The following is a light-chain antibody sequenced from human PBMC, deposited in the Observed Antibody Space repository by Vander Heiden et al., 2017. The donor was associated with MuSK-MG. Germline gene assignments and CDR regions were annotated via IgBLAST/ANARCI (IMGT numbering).Light chain of an antibody. Sequence: EIVLTPSPGTLSFSPGARSTLSCPASQSVGGTSLAWYQQKPGQAPQLLIYATSSRATGIPDRFSGSGSGTDFTLTITTLEAEDFAVYYCQQYRSSPLTFGGGTKVEIK. CDR1: QSVGGTS. CDR2: ATS. CDR3: QQYRSSPLT. J-gene: IGKJ4*01. V-gene: IGKV3-20*01.